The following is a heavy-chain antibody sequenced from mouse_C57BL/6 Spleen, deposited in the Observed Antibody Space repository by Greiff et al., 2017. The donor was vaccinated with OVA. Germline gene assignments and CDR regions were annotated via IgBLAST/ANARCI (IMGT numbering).Heavy chain of an antibody. D-gene: IGHD3-2*02. CDR2: INPSNGGT. Sequence: VQLQQPGTELVKPGASVKLSCKASGYTFTSYWMHWVKQRPGQGLEWIGNINPSNGGTNYNEKFKSKATLTVDKSSSTADMQLSSLTSEDSAVYYCARGGQLRTWFAYWGQGTLVTVSA. V-gene: IGHV1-53*01. CDR1: GYTFTSYW. J-gene: IGHJ3*01. CDR3: ARGGQLRTWFAY.